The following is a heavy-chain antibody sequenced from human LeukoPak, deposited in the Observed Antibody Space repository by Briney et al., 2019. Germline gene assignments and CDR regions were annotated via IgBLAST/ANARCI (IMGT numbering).Heavy chain of an antibody. CDR2: INHSGST. J-gene: IGHJ3*02. D-gene: IGHD6-13*01. CDR1: GGSFSGYY. V-gene: IGHV4-34*01. Sequence: PSETLSLTCAVYGGSFSGYYWSWIRQPPGKGLEWIGEINHSGSTNYNPSLKSRVTISVDTSKNQFSLKLSSVTAADTAVYYCARGKYSSSWYSLDAFDIWGQGTMVTVSS. CDR3: ARGKYSSSWYSLDAFDI.